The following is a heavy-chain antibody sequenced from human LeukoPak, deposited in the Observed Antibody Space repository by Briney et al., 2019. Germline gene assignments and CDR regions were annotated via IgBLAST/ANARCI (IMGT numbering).Heavy chain of an antibody. CDR1: GFTLSDYY. D-gene: IGHD1-1*01. CDR2: ISGSGTTK. V-gene: IGHV3-11*01. J-gene: IGHJ4*02. Sequence: PGGSLRLSCAASGFTLSDYYMSWIRQAPGKGLGWVSCISGSGTTKYYTDSVKGRFTISRDNAKNSLYLQMNSLRADDTGVYYCARPHGTLIASYYFDSWGQGTLVTVSS. CDR3: ARPHGTLIASYYFDS.